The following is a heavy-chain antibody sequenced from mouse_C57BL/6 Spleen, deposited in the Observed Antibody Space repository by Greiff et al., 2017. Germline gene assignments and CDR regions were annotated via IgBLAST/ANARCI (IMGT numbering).Heavy chain of an antibody. CDR2: ISSGSSTI. CDR1: GFTFSDYG. J-gene: IGHJ3*01. V-gene: IGHV5-17*01. CDR3: ARWPQFAY. Sequence: EVKLVESGGGLVKPGGSLKLSCAASGFTFSDYGMHWVRQAPEKGLEWVAYISSGSSTIYYADTVKGRFTISRDNAKNTLFLHMTSLRSEDTAMYYCARWPQFAYWGQGTLVTVSA.